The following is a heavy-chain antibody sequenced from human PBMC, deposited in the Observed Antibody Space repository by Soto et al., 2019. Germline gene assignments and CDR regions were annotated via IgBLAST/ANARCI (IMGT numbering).Heavy chain of an antibody. J-gene: IGHJ4*02. CDR2: ISSGSSNI. CDR3: ASATVVAGTFDF. V-gene: IGHV3-21*01. Sequence: EVQLVESGGGLVKPGGSLTLSCAGSGFAFRNYNMNWVRQPPGKGLEWVASISSGSSNIYYADSVKGRFTISRDNAKDSLYLQMDSLRAEDSAVYYCASATVVAGTFDFWGQGTLLTVSS. CDR1: GFAFRNYN. D-gene: IGHD2-15*01.